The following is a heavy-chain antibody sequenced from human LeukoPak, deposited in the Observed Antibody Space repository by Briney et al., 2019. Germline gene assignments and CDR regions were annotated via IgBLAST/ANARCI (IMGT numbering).Heavy chain of an antibody. CDR2: MNPNSGNT. J-gene: IGHJ5*02. CDR1: GYTFTSYD. Sequence: ASVKVSCKASGYTFTSYDINWVRQATGQGLEWMGWMNPNSGNTGYAQKFQGRVTITRNTSISTAYKELSSLRSEDTAVYYCARAVRKVDIVVVPAAIGKYWFDPWGQGTLVTVSS. V-gene: IGHV1-8*03. CDR3: ARAVRKVDIVVVPAAIGKYWFDP. D-gene: IGHD2-2*01.